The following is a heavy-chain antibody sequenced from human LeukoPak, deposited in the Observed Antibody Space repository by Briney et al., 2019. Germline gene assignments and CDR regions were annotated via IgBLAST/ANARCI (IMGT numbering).Heavy chain of an antibody. CDR2: IYTSGST. CDR3: ARETVAPYCSSTRCYYYYMDV. D-gene: IGHD2-2*01. CDR1: GGSISSYY. J-gene: IGHJ6*03. Sequence: SETLSLTCTVSGGSISSYYWSWIRQPAGKGLEWIGRIYTSGSTNYNPSLKSRVTMSVDTSKNQFSLKLSSVTAADTAVYYCARETVAPYCSSTRCYYYYMDVWGKGTTVTVSS. V-gene: IGHV4-4*07.